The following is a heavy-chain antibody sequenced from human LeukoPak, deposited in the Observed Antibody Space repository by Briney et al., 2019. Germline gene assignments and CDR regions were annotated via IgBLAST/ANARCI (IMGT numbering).Heavy chain of an antibody. D-gene: IGHD3-16*01. CDR1: GYTFTGYY. CDR3: ARASPVWGTSFDY. J-gene: IGHJ4*02. Sequence: GASVKVSCKASGYTFTGYYMHWVRQAPGQGLEWMGWINPNSGGTNYAQTFQGRVTMTRDTSISTAYMELSRLRSDDTAVYYCARASPVWGTSFDYWGQGTLVTVSS. V-gene: IGHV1-2*02. CDR2: INPNSGGT.